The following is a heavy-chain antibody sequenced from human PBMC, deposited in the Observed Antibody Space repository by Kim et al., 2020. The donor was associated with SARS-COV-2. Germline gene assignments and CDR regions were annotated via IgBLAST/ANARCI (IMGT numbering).Heavy chain of an antibody. D-gene: IGHD2-2*01. V-gene: IGHV1-8*01. J-gene: IGHJ5*02. CDR3: ARVFGTHCSSTSCYQSGWFDP. CDR1: GYTFTSYD. Sequence: ASVKVSCKASGYTFTSYDINWVRQATGQGLEWMGWMNPNSGNTGYAQKFQGRVTMTRNTSISTAYMELSSLRSEDTAVYYCARVFGTHCSSTSCYQSGWFDPWGQGTLVTVSS. CDR2: MNPNSGNT.